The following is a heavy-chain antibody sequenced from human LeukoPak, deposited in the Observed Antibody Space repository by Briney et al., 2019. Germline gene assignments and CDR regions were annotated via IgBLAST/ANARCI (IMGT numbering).Heavy chain of an antibody. CDR2: IYSGGST. D-gene: IGHD4-17*01. Sequence: GGSLRLSCAASGFTVSSNYMSWVRQAPGKGLEWVSVIYSGGSTYYADSVKGRFTISRDNSKNTLYLQMNSLRAEDTAVYYCARDHRYGDYASDYWGQGTLVTVSS. CDR1: GFTVSSNY. V-gene: IGHV3-66*01. J-gene: IGHJ4*02. CDR3: ARDHRYGDYASDY.